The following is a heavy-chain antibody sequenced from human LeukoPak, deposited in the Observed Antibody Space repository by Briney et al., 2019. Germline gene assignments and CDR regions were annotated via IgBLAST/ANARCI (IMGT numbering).Heavy chain of an antibody. CDR1: GGSISSYY. Sequence: SETLSLTCTVSGGSISSYYWSWIRQPPGKGLEWIGYIYYSGSTNYNPSLKSRVTISVDTSKNQFSLKLSSVTAADTAVYYCARIEYSYGSGRVHAFDIWGQGTMVTVSS. CDR2: IYYSGST. CDR3: ARIEYSYGSGRVHAFDI. V-gene: IGHV4-59*08. D-gene: IGHD5-18*01. J-gene: IGHJ3*02.